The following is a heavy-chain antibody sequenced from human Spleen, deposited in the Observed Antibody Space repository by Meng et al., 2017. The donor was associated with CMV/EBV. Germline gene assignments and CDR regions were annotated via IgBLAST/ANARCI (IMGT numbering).Heavy chain of an antibody. CDR3: AHSAGQYFDFWSGKYNWFDP. D-gene: IGHD3-3*01. CDR1: NSGVG. J-gene: IGHJ5*02. V-gene: IGHV2-5*01. CDR2: IYWNDDK. Sequence: NSGVGVGWIRQPPGKALEWLALIYWNDDKRYSPSLKSRLTITKDTSKNQVVLTMTNMDPVDTATYYCAHSAGQYFDFWSGKYNWFDPWGQGTLVTVSS.